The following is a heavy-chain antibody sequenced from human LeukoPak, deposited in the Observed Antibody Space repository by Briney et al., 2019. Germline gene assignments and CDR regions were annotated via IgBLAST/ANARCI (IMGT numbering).Heavy chain of an antibody. J-gene: IGHJ4*02. CDR1: PCSISGYY. CDR2: IYTSGSS. D-gene: IGHD2-2*02. CDR3: ARDCSSASCFTNFDY. V-gene: IGHV4-4*07. Sequence: SETLSLTCNVSPCSISGYYWSWIRQPAGKGLEWIGRIYTSGSSDYNPSLKSRVTMSVDTSKNQFSLNLSSVTAADTAFYYCARDCSSASCFTNFDYWGQGTLVTVSS.